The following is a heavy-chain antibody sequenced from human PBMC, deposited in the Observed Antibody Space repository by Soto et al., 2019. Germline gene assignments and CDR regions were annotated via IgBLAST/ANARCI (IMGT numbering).Heavy chain of an antibody. V-gene: IGHV3-23*01. CDR3: ANDRRAAVASFDC. Sequence: EVQLLESGGGLVQPGGSLRLSCAASGFTFGSYGMAWVRQAPGKGLEWVSSISGSGVSTYYADSVQGRFTISRDNSKNTLFLQMNILRPEDTALYYCANDRRAAVASFDCWGQGALVTVSS. CDR1: GFTFGSYG. J-gene: IGHJ4*02. D-gene: IGHD6-19*01. CDR2: ISGSGVST.